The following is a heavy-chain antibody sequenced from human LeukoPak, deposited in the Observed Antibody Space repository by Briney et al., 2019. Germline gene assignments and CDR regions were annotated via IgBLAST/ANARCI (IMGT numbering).Heavy chain of an antibody. D-gene: IGHD3-16*01. V-gene: IGHV3-48*04. CDR2: ISSSGSTI. CDR1: GFTFSSYG. J-gene: IGHJ4*02. CDR3: AREGWGSFDY. Sequence: GRSLRLSCAASGFTFSSYGMHWVRQAPGKGLEWVSYISSSGSTIYYADSVKGRFTISRDNAKNSLYLQMNSLRAEDTAVYYCAREGWGSFDYWGQGTLVTVSS.